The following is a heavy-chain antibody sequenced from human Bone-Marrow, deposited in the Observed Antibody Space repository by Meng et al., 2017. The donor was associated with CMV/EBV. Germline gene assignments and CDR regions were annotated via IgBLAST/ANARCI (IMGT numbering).Heavy chain of an antibody. CDR2: INPNSGGT. Sequence: ASVKVSCKASGYTFTGYYMHWVRQAPGQGLEWMGWINPNSGGTNYGQKFQGRVTITRDTSISTAYMELSRLRSDDTAVYYCARDLGCSSTSCYLIGVDAFDIWGQGTMVTVSS. J-gene: IGHJ3*02. D-gene: IGHD2-2*01. V-gene: IGHV1-2*02. CDR3: ARDLGCSSTSCYLIGVDAFDI. CDR1: GYTFTGYY.